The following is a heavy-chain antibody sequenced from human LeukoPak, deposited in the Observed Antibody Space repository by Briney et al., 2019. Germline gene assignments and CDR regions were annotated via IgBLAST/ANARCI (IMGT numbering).Heavy chain of an antibody. D-gene: IGHD6-13*01. Sequence: GGSLRLSCAASGFTYNTHGMHWIRQAPGKGLEWVAFIWSNGVNKYHANSVEGRFTISRDNSKNTLYLQMNSLRAEDTAVYYCAKGGPSYSSSWYGGWFDPWGQGTLVTVSS. CDR2: IWSNGVNK. CDR3: AKGGPSYSSSWYGGWFDP. CDR1: GFTYNTHG. V-gene: IGHV3-30*02. J-gene: IGHJ5*02.